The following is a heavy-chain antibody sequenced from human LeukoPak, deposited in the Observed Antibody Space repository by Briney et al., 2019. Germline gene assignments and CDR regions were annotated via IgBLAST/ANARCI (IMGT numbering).Heavy chain of an antibody. CDR3: ASSDDYGGNSGSSDY. V-gene: IGHV1-18*01. D-gene: IGHD4-23*01. CDR2: ISAYNGNT. J-gene: IGHJ4*02. Sequence: ASVKVSCKASGYTFTSYGISWVRQAPGQGLEWMGWISAYNGNTNYAQKLQGRVTMTTDTSTSTAYMELRSLRSDDTAVYYCASSDDYGGNSGSSDYWGQGTLVTVSS. CDR1: GYTFTSYG.